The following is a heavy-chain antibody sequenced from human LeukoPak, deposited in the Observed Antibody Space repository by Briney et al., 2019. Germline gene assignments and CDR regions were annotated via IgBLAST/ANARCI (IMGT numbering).Heavy chain of an antibody. CDR2: IYYSGST. CDR1: GGSISSSSYY. J-gene: IGHJ4*02. D-gene: IGHD3-3*01. CDR3: ARQGTIFGVGPLDY. Sequence: PSETLSLTCTVSGGSISSSSYYWGWIRQPPGKGLEWIGSIYYSGSTYYNPSLKSRVTISVDTSKNQFSLKLSSVTAADTAVYCCARQGTIFGVGPLDYWGQGTLVTVSS. V-gene: IGHV4-39*01.